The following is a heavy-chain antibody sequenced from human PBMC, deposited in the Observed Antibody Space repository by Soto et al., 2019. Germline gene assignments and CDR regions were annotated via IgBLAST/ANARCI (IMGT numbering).Heavy chain of an antibody. CDR1: GYTVNSYG. CDR2: ISAYNGNT. Sequence: QVHLVQSGAEVKEPRASVKVSCEASGYTVNSYGISWVRQAPGPGLEWMGWISAYNGNTNHAQKLQGRVTMTTGTATSTADMELRSLRSDDTAVYYCARNWGAPSERFDDGGQGTLVTVSS. V-gene: IGHV1-18*01. J-gene: IGHJ4*02. D-gene: IGHD3-16*01. CDR3: ARNWGAPSERFDD.